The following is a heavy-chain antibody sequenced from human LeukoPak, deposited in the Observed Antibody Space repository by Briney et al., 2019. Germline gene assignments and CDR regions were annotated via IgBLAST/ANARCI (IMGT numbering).Heavy chain of an antibody. Sequence: GGSLRLSCAASGFTFSSYGMHWVRQAPGQGLEWVGFIRYDGSNKYYADSVKGRFTISRDNSKNTLYLQMNSLRAEDTAVYYCAKDPRYGSGSYYDYFDYWGQGTLVTVSS. CDR1: GFTFSSYG. V-gene: IGHV3-30*02. J-gene: IGHJ4*02. D-gene: IGHD3-10*01. CDR3: AKDPRYGSGSYYDYFDY. CDR2: IRYDGSNK.